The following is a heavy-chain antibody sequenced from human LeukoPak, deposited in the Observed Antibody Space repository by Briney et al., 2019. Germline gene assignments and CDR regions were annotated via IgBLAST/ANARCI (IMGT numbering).Heavy chain of an antibody. Sequence: GGSLRLSCAASGLTFSGYGMNWVRQAPGKGLEWVASIKRDGSEKYYVDSVKGRFTISRDNAKKSLYLQMTSLRDEDTAVYYCARGPGDYSGQGTLVTVSS. J-gene: IGHJ4*02. CDR1: GLTFSGYG. V-gene: IGHV3-7*04. CDR2: IKRDGSEK. CDR3: ARGPGDY.